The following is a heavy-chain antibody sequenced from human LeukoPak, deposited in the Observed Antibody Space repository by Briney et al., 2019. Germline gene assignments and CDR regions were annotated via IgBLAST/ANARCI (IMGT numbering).Heavy chain of an antibody. Sequence: ASVKVSCKASGYTFTSYGISWVRQAPGQGLDGMGWISAYNGNTNYAQKLQGRVTMTTDTSTGTAYMELRSLRSDDTAVYYCAIPLFRRGCSSTSCSLGYWGQGTLVTVSS. V-gene: IGHV1-18*04. CDR1: GYTFTSYG. D-gene: IGHD2-2*01. CDR2: ISAYNGNT. J-gene: IGHJ4*02. CDR3: AIPLFRRGCSSTSCSLGY.